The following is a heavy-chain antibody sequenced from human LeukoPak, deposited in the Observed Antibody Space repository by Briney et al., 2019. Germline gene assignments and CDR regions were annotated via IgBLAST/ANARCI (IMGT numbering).Heavy chain of an antibody. CDR1: GGTFSSYA. Sequence: ASVKVSCKASGGTFSSYAISWVRQAPGQGLEWMGGIIPIFGTANYAQKFQGRVTITADESTSTAYMELSSLRSEDTAVYYCASGLYCGGVCFRANAFDIWGQGTMVTVSS. J-gene: IGHJ3*02. CDR3: ASGLYCGGVCFRANAFDI. V-gene: IGHV1-69*13. CDR2: IIPIFGTA. D-gene: IGHD2-21*02.